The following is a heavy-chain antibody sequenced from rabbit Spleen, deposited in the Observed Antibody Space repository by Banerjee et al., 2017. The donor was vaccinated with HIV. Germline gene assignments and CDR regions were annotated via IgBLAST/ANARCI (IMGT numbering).Heavy chain of an antibody. CDR2: ISSSGGSA. CDR1: GFSFSSAYW. CDR3: ARVSETSGWGEDL. J-gene: IGHJ6*01. D-gene: IGHD4-1*01. V-gene: IGHV1S47*01. Sequence: QEQLVESGGGLVQPEGSLTLTCTGSGFSFSSAYWICGVRQAPGKGLEWIACISSSGGSAYYANWAKGRFTISRSTSLNTVTLQMTSLTVADTATYFCARVSETSGWGEDLWGPGTLVTVS.